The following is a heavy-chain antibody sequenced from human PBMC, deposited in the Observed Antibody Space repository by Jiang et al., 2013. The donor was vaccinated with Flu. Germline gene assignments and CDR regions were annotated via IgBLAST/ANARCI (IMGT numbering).Heavy chain of an antibody. D-gene: IGHD3-16*01. CDR2: ISYDGSNK. V-gene: IGHV3-30-3*01. Sequence: LESGGGVVQPGRSLRLSCAASGFTFSSYAMHWVRQAPGKGLEWVAVISYDGSNKYYADSVKGRFTISRDNSKNTLYLQMNSLRAEDTAVYYCARDQTRLRWGSYFDYWGQGTLVTVSS. CDR3: ARDQTRLRWGSYFDY. CDR1: GFTFSSYA. J-gene: IGHJ4*02.